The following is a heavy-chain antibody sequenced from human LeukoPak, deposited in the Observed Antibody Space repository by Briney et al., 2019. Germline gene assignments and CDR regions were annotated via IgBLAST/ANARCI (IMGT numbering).Heavy chain of an antibody. Sequence: SETLSLTCTVSGGSFGTYYWSWVRQPPGKGLEWIGYINYSGTTNYNPSLKSRVTISVDTSKNQLSLKLSSVTAADTAVYYCARGTMMVGPWGQGTQVTVSS. CDR1: GGSFGTYY. J-gene: IGHJ5*02. CDR2: INYSGTT. V-gene: IGHV4-59*01. D-gene: IGHD3-22*01. CDR3: ARGTMMVGP.